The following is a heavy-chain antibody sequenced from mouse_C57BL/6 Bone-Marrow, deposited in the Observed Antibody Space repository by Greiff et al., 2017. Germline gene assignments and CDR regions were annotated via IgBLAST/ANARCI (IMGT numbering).Heavy chain of an antibody. J-gene: IGHJ2*01. CDR2: IDPENGDT. CDR3: TTWSITTAVAPFDY. V-gene: IGHV14-4*01. CDR1: GFNIKDDY. Sequence: EVQLQQSGAELVRPGASVKLSCTASGFNIKDDYMHWVKQRPEQGLEWIGWIDPENGDTEYASKFQGKATITADTSSNTAYLQLSSLTSEDTAVYYCTTWSITTAVAPFDYWGQGTTLTVSS. D-gene: IGHD1-1*01.